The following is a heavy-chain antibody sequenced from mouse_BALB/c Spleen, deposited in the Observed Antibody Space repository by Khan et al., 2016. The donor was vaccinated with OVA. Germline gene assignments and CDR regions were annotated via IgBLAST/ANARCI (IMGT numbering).Heavy chain of an antibody. CDR1: GFSLTGYG. V-gene: IGHV2-6-7*01. J-gene: IGHJ3*01. D-gene: IGHD1-2*01. Sequence: QMQLEESGPGLVAPSQSLSITCTVSGFSLTGYGVNWVRQPPGKGLEWLGMIWGDGSTDCNSVLKSRLSITKNNSKSQVFLKMNSLQTDDTARYYCARELRLGGFAFGGQGTLVTVSA. CDR3: ARELRLGGFAF. CDR2: IWGDGST.